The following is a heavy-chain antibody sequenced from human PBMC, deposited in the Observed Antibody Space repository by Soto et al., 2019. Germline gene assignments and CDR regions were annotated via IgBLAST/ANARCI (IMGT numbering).Heavy chain of an antibody. V-gene: IGHV3-21*01. J-gene: IGHJ6*02. Sequence: PGGSLRLSCAASGFTFSSYSMNWVRQAPGKGLEWVSSISSSSSYIYYADSVKGRFTISRDNAKNSLYLQMNSLRAEDTAVYYCARDHLVPAHLPYYGMDVWGQGTTVTVSS. CDR2: ISSSSSYI. CDR3: ARDHLVPAHLPYYGMDV. D-gene: IGHD2-2*01. CDR1: GFTFSSYS.